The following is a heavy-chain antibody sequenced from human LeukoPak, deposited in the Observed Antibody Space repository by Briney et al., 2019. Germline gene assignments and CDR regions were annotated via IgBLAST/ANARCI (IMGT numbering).Heavy chain of an antibody. Sequence: GASVKVSCKASGYTFTNYYMHWVRQAPGQGLEWMGIINPSGGSTSYAQKFQGRVTMTRDMSTSTAYMELSSLRSEDTAVYYCARVHGRGGYNYRYYFDYWGQGTLVTASS. J-gene: IGHJ4*02. CDR2: INPSGGST. D-gene: IGHD5-24*01. V-gene: IGHV1-46*01. CDR1: GYTFTNYY. CDR3: ARVHGRGGYNYRYYFDY.